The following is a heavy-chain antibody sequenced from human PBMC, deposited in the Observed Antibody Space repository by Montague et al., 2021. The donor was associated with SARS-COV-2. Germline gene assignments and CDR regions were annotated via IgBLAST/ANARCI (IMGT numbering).Heavy chain of an antibody. Sequence: SETLSLTCTVSGGSISSSSYYWGWLRQPTGKGLEWIGSINYSGSNYYNLYIKSRVTISVDTSKNQFSLKLSSVTAAATAVYSCARDSTILFGELFGPYYYYYGMDFWGQGTTVTVSS. V-gene: IGHV4-39*07. D-gene: IGHD3-10*02. J-gene: IGHJ6*02. CDR1: GGSISSSSYY. CDR3: ARDSTILFGELFGPYYYYYGMDF. CDR2: INYSGSN.